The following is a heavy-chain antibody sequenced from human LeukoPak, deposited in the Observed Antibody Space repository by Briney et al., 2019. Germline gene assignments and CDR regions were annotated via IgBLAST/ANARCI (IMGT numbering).Heavy chain of an antibody. J-gene: IGHJ4*02. Sequence: GGSLRLSCAASGFTFNNAWISWVRQAPGRGLEWVGRINYKTYGGTPDYAAPVKGRFTISRDDSKDTLYLQMNSLQTEDTAVYYCTADHRTIYGVVFPDYRGQGTLVTVSS. V-gene: IGHV3-15*01. CDR1: GFTFNNAW. CDR2: INYKTYGGTP. CDR3: TADHRTIYGVVFPDY. D-gene: IGHD3-3*01.